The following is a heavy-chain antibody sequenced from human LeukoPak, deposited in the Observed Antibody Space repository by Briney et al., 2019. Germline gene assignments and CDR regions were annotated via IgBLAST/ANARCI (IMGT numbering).Heavy chain of an antibody. Sequence: GASGKVSCKASGYTFTTYGVTWVRQAPGQGLEWMGWITPHNGNTDYVQKLRGRVTMTTDTSTSTAYMELRSLRSDDTAVYYCARGHLRSLDIWGQGTMVTVSS. CDR2: ITPHNGNT. CDR1: GYTFTTYG. D-gene: IGHD4-17*01. CDR3: ARGHLRSLDI. V-gene: IGHV1-18*01. J-gene: IGHJ3*02.